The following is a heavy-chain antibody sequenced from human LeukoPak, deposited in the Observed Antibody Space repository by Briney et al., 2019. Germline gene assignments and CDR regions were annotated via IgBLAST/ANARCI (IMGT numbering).Heavy chain of an antibody. J-gene: IGHJ4*02. D-gene: IGHD6-19*01. CDR3: TRGGGWFPDY. CDR1: RFALSSYW. V-gene: IGHV3-7*04. Sequence: PGGSRRLSCVASRFALSSYWMSWVRQAPGKGLEWVANIKQDGSKQYYVDSVKGRFTISRDNAKNSLYLQMNSLRAEDTAVYYRTRGGGWFPDYWGQGTLVTVSS. CDR2: IKQDGSKQ.